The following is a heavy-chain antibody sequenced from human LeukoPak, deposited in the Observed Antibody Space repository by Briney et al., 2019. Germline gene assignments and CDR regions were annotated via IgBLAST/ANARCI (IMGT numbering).Heavy chain of an antibody. CDR1: GFTFGDYA. Sequence: GGSLRLSCTASGFTFGDYAMTWVRQAPGKGLEWVGFIRSKAYGGTTEYAASVKGRFTISRDDSKSIAYLQMNSLKTEDTAVYYCTKDQTPFYWGQGTLVTVSS. V-gene: IGHV3-49*04. J-gene: IGHJ4*02. CDR3: TKDQTPFY. CDR2: IRSKAYGGTT.